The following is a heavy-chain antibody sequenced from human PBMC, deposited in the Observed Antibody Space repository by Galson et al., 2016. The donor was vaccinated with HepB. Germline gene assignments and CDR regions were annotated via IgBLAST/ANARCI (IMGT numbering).Heavy chain of an antibody. CDR3: STLTFYYDDSNYYEPFDD. CDR1: GFTFNKAW. CDR2: IKTKTYAGDGTT. V-gene: IGHV3-15*01. D-gene: IGHD3-22*01. J-gene: IGHJ4*02. Sequence: SLRLSCAASGFTFNKAWMSWVRQAPGKGLEWVGRIKTKTYAGDGTTDYAAPVKGRFTISGDDVRNTVYLQMNSLKTEDTAVYYCSTLTFYYDDSNYYEPFDDWGQGTLVTVSS.